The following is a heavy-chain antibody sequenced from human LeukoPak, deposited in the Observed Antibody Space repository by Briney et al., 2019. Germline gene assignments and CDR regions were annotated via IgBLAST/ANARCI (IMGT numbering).Heavy chain of an antibody. Sequence: PSETLSLTCAVSGGSISSSNWWSWVRQPPGKGLEWIGEIYHSGSTNYNPSLKSRVTISVDTSKNQFSLKLTSVTAADTAVYYCARDSGDYVWVGWGQGTLVTVSS. V-gene: IGHV4-4*02. D-gene: IGHD3-16*01. J-gene: IGHJ4*02. CDR2: IYHSGST. CDR1: GGSISSSNW. CDR3: ARDSGDYVWVG.